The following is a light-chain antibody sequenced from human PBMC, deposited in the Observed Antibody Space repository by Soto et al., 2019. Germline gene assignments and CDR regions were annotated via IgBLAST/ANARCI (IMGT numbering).Light chain of an antibody. CDR1: SSNIGAGYD. CDR2: GNT. V-gene: IGLV1-40*01. J-gene: IGLJ2*01. Sequence: QSPSVSGAPGQRVTISCTGSSSNIGAGYDVHWYQHLPGTAPKLLIYGNTNRPSGVPDRFSGSKSGTSASLAITGLQAEDEADYYCQSYDSSLSAVVFGGGTKLTVL. CDR3: QSYDSSLSAVV.